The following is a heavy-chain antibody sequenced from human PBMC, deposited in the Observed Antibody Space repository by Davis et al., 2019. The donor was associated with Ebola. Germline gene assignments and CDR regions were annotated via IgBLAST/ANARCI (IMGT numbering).Heavy chain of an antibody. CDR1: GGSISSSSYY. CDR2: IYYSGST. D-gene: IGHD5/OR15-5a*01. Sequence: PSETLSLTCTVSGGSISSSSYYWGWIRQPPGKGLEWIGSIYYSGSTYYNPSLKSRVTISVDTSKNQFSLKLSSVTAADTAVYYCARLGGNVYRKDFDYWGQGTLVTVSS. J-gene: IGHJ4*02. V-gene: IGHV4-39*01. CDR3: ARLGGNVYRKDFDY.